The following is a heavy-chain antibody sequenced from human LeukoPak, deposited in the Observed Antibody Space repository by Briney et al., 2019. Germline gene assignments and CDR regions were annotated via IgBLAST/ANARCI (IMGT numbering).Heavy chain of an antibody. V-gene: IGHV3-48*04. Sequence: GGSLRLSCAASGFTFSHYWMSWVRQAPGKGLEWVSYISSSGSTIYYADSVKGRFTISRDNAKNSLYLQMNSLRAEDTAVYYCARDRYSGYGPHYFDYWGQGTLVTVSS. J-gene: IGHJ4*02. D-gene: IGHD5-12*01. CDR1: GFTFSHYW. CDR3: ARDRYSGYGPHYFDY. CDR2: ISSSGSTI.